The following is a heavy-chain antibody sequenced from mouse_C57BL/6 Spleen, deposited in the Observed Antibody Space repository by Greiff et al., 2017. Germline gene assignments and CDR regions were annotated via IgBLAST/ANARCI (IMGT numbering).Heavy chain of an antibody. D-gene: IGHD3-1*01. CDR3: ARSGLLRDFYFDD. Sequence: VQLQQPGAELVKPGASVKLSCKASGYTFTSYWMQWVKQRPGQGLEWIGEIDPSDSYTNSNQKFKGKATLTVDTSSSTAYMQLSSLTSEDSAVYYCARSGLLRDFYFDDWGQGTTLTVSS. J-gene: IGHJ2*01. V-gene: IGHV1-50*01. CDR2: IDPSDSYT. CDR1: GYTFTSYW.